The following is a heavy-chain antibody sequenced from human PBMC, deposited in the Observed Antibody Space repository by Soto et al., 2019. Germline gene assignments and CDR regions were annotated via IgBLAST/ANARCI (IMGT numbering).Heavy chain of an antibody. Sequence: GASVKVSCKASGYTFTNYGITWVRQAPGQGLEWMGWISAYNGDTHYTQRLQGRVTMTTDTSTSTAYMELRGLRSDDTAVYYCARVQQPFGCFYYYMDVLGNGTTITVSS. D-gene: IGHD6-13*01. V-gene: IGHV1-18*01. J-gene: IGHJ6*03. CDR2: ISAYNGDT. CDR1: GYTFTNYG. CDR3: ARVQQPFGCFYYYMDV.